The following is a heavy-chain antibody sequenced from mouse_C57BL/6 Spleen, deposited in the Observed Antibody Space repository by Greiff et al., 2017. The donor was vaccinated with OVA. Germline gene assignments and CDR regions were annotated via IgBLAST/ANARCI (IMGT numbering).Heavy chain of an antibody. CDR3: ARASTMVTTYAMDY. CDR2: IHPNSGST. J-gene: IGHJ4*01. V-gene: IGHV1-64*01. Sequence: VQLQQPGAELVKPGASVKLSCKASGYTFTSYWMHWVKQRPGQGLEWIGMIHPNSGSTNYNEKFKSKATLTVDKSSSTAYMQLSSLTSEDSAVYYCARASTMVTTYAMDYWGQGTSATVSS. CDR1: GYTFTSYW. D-gene: IGHD2-2*01.